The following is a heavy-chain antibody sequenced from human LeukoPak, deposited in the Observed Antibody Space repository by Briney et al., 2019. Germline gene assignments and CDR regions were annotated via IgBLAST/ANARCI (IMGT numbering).Heavy chain of an antibody. CDR2: INHSGST. CDR3: ARGPGYGGNSEGYFDY. D-gene: IGHD4-23*01. J-gene: IGHJ4*02. V-gene: IGHV4-34*01. Sequence: SETLSLTCAVYGGSFSGYYWRWIRQPPGKGLEWNGEINHSGSTNYNPSLKSRVTISVDTSKNQFPLKLSSVTAADTAVYYCARGPGYGGNSEGYFDYWGQGTLVTVSS. CDR1: GGSFSGYY.